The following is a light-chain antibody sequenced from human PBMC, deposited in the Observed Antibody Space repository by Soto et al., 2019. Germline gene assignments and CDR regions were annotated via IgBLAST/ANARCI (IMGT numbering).Light chain of an antibody. J-gene: IGKJ1*01. Sequence: EIVMTQSAANLSVAPGERANLXCRASQSIRSCLVWCRQRTGEARRHLIYGASTRDTAIPAMFSGSGYGTEFIITISSLQSEDFAVYECQQYNNWPTFGQGTKVDI. CDR3: QQYNNWPT. CDR1: QSIRSC. CDR2: GAS. V-gene: IGKV3D-15*01.